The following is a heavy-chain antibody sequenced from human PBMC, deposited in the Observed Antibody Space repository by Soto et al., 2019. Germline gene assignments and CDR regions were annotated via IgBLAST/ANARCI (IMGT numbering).Heavy chain of an antibody. D-gene: IGHD6-13*01. CDR1: GYTFTGYY. Sequence: ASVKVSCKASGYTFTGYYMHWVRQAPGQGLEWMGWINPNSGGTNYAQKFQGWVTMTRGTSISTAYMELSRLRSDDTAVYYCARTRIAAAGTAYYYYYGMDVWGQGTTVTVYS. CDR2: INPNSGGT. V-gene: IGHV1-2*04. J-gene: IGHJ6*02. CDR3: ARTRIAAAGTAYYYYYGMDV.